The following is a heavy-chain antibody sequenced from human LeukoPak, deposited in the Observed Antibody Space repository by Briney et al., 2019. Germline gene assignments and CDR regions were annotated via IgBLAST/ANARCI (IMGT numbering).Heavy chain of an antibody. CDR2: INPSGGST. J-gene: IGHJ4*02. CDR3: ARGGVLRFLVRSGDCFGY. D-gene: IGHD3-3*01. CDR1: GYTLTGYY. V-gene: IGHV1-46*03. Sequence: ASVKVSCKASGYTLTGYYMHWVRQAPGQGLEWMGIINPSGGSTSYAQKFQGRVTITRDTSTSTVYMELSSLRSEDTAVYYCARGGVLRFLVRSGDCFGYWGQGTLVTVSS.